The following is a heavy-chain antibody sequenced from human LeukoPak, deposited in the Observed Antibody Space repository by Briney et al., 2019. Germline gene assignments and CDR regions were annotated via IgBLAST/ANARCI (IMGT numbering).Heavy chain of an antibody. Sequence: PSETLSLTCAVYGGSFSGYYWSWIRQPPGKGLEWIGEINHSGSTNYNPSLKSRVTISVDTSKNQFSLKLSSVTAADTAVYYCARAPASVVTPYNIWGQGTMVTVSS. CDR1: GGSFSGYY. D-gene: IGHD4-23*01. CDR2: INHSGST. CDR3: ARAPASVVTPYNI. J-gene: IGHJ3*02. V-gene: IGHV4-34*01.